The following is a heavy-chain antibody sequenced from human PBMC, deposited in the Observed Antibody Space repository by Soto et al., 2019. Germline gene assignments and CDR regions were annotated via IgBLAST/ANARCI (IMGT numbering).Heavy chain of an antibody. CDR2: ISGSGGST. V-gene: IGHV3-23*01. CDR3: ATLNSFGSDY. CDR1: GFTFSSYA. J-gene: IGHJ4*02. D-gene: IGHD5-18*01. Sequence: LRLSCAASGFTFSSYAMSWVRQAPGKGLEWVSAISGSGGSTYYADSVKGRFTISRDNAKSTLYLQMNSLRAEDTAVYYCATLNSFGSDYWGRGTLVTVSS.